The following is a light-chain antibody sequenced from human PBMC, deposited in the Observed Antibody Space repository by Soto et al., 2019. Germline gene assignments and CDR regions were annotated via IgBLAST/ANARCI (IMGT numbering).Light chain of an antibody. J-gene: IGKJ1*01. CDR1: QSVSANY. V-gene: IGKV3-20*01. CDR2: GAS. Sequence: EMVLTQSPGTLSLSPGERATLSCRASQSVSANYLAWYQQKPGQAPRLLINGASSRATGIPDRFSGSGSGTDFTLTISRLEPEDFAVYYCQQYGSSSWTFGQGTKVDI. CDR3: QQYGSSSWT.